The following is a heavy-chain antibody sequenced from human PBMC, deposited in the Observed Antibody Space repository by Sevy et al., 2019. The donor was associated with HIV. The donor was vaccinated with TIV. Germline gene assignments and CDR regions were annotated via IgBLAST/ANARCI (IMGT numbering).Heavy chain of an antibody. CDR2: VNSDGSST. J-gene: IGHJ4*02. V-gene: IGHV3-74*01. CDR1: GFTFSSDW. CDR3: ARGAAAGTFDY. D-gene: IGHD6-13*01. Sequence: GGSLRLSCAASGFTFSSDWMHWVRQAPGKGLVWVSRVNSDGSSTSYADSVKGRFTLSRDNAKNTLYLQMNSLRAEDTAVYYCARGAAAGTFDYWGQGTLVTVSS.